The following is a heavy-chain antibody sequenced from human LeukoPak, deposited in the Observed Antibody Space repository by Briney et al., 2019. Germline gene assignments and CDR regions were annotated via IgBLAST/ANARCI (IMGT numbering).Heavy chain of an antibody. CDR1: GGSISNHY. J-gene: IGHJ4*02. Sequence: SETLSLTCTVSGGSISNHYCSWIRQPPGKGLEWIGYVYSSGNTNYNPSLKSRVTISMDTSKNQFSLKLSSVTAADTAVYYCAKGSITQKSLDYWGQGTLVTVSS. D-gene: IGHD3-16*01. CDR3: AKGSITQKSLDY. CDR2: VYSSGNT. V-gene: IGHV4-4*09.